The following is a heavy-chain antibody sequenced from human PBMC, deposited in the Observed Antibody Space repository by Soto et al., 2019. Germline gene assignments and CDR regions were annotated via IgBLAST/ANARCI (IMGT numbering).Heavy chain of an antibody. D-gene: IGHD3-10*01. V-gene: IGHV4-34*01. J-gene: IGHJ6*02. CDR1: GGSFSGYY. CDR2: INHSGST. Sequence: SETLSLTCAVYGGSFSGYYWSWIRQPPGKGLEWIGEINHSGSTNYNPSLKSRVTISVDTSKNQFSLKLSSVTAADTAVYYCATFPSYGSGSYDYGMDVWGQGTTVTVSS. CDR3: ATFPSYGSGSYDYGMDV.